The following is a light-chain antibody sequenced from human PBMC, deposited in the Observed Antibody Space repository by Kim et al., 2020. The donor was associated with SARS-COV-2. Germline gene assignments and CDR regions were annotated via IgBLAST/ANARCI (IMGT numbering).Light chain of an antibody. CDR1: QSVSRDC. Sequence: SPGEEATISCRASQSVSRDCLAWYQQKPGQTPRLFIYGASNRATGISDRFSGSGSGTDFTLTISRLEPEDSAVYYCQQYGSSPLTFGGGTKVDIK. CDR2: GAS. V-gene: IGKV3-20*01. J-gene: IGKJ4*01. CDR3: QQYGSSPLT.